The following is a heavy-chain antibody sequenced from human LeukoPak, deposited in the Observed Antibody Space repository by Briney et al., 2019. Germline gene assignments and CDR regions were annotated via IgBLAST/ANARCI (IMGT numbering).Heavy chain of an antibody. J-gene: IGHJ4*02. CDR1: GFTFSSYA. D-gene: IGHD3-22*01. CDR2: ISGSGGST. Sequence: GGSLRLSCAASGFTFSSYAMSWVRQAPGKGLELVSAISGSGGSTYYADSVKGRFTISRDNSKNTLYLQMNSLRAEDTAVYYCAKMDYYDSSGYPPVGYWGQGTLVTVSS. CDR3: AKMDYYDSSGYPPVGY. V-gene: IGHV3-23*01.